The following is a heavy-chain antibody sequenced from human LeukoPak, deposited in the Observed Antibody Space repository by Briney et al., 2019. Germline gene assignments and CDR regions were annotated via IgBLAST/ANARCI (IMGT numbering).Heavy chain of an antibody. Sequence: GGSLGLSCTTSGFNFGDHAMTWVRQAPGKGLEWVGFIRSKAYRGTTEYAASVKGRFTISRDDSKSVVYLQMNSLKSEDTAVYYCTTEDGWCRLWGQGTLVTVSS. CDR3: TTEDGWCRL. V-gene: IGHV3-49*04. J-gene: IGHJ4*02. CDR1: GFNFGDHA. CDR2: IRSKAYRGTT. D-gene: IGHD5-24*01.